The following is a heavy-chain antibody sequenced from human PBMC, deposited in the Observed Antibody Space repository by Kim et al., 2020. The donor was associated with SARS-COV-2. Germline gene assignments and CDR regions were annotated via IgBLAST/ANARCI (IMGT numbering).Heavy chain of an antibody. Sequence: SETLSLTCTVSGGSISSSSYYWGWIRQPPGKGLEWIGSIYYSGSTYYNPSLKSRVTISVDTSKNQFSLKLSSVTAADTAVYYCARRGTYYYDSSGRLAFDIWGQGTMVTVSS. J-gene: IGHJ3*02. D-gene: IGHD3-22*01. CDR1: GGSISSSSYY. CDR2: IYYSGST. CDR3: ARRGTYYYDSSGRLAFDI. V-gene: IGHV4-39*01.